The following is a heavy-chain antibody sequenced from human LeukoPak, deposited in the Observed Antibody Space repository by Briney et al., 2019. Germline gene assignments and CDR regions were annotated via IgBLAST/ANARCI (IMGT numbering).Heavy chain of an antibody. J-gene: IGHJ4*02. V-gene: IGHV3-30*02. CDR3: AKRNGSNYYFDY. Sequence: GGSLRLSCAASGFTFSIYGMHWVRQAPGKGLEWAAFIRYDGSDKYYAESVKGRFTISRDNSKNTLYLQMNSLRAEDTAVYYCAKRNGSNYYFDYWGQGTLVTVSS. CDR2: IRYDGSDK. D-gene: IGHD1-26*01. CDR1: GFTFSIYG.